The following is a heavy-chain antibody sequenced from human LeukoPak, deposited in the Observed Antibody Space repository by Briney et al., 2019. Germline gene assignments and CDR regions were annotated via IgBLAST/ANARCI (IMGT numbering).Heavy chain of an antibody. CDR1: GVTVSSNY. CDR2: IYSGGST. V-gene: IGHV3-66*02. J-gene: IGHJ4*02. Sequence: GGSLRLSCAASGVTVSSNYMTWVRQAPGKGLEWVSIIYSGGSTFYADSVKGRFTISRDNSKNTLYLQMNSLRAEDTAVYYCARGYCSGHSCYEFDYWGQGTLVTVS. CDR3: ARGYCSGHSCYEFDY. D-gene: IGHD2-15*01.